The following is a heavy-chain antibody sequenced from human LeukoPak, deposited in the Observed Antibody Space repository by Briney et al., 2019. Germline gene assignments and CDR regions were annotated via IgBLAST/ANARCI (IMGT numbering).Heavy chain of an antibody. CDR3: AKGGYDSSGYVDY. J-gene: IGHJ4*02. V-gene: IGHV3-20*04. Sequence: GGSLRLSCAASGFTFDDYGMSWVRQAPGKGLEWVSGINWNGGSTGYADSVKGRFTISRDNAKNSLYLQMNSLRTEDTALYYCAKGGYDSSGYVDYWGQGTLVTVSS. CDR1: GFTFDDYG. D-gene: IGHD3-22*01. CDR2: INWNGGST.